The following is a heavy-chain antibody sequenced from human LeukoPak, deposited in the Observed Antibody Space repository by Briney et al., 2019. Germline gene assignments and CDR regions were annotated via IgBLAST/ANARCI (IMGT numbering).Heavy chain of an antibody. V-gene: IGHV3-53*01. D-gene: IGHD2-2*01. J-gene: IGHJ5*02. CDR3: ARVLRCSSTSCYNWFDP. CDR2: IYSGGST. Sequence: GGSLRLSCAASGFTFSNYWMSWVRQAPGKGLEWVSVIYSGGSTYYADSVKGRFTISRDNSKNTLYLQMNSLRAEDTAVYYCARVLRCSSTSCYNWFDPWGQGTLVTASS. CDR1: GFTFSNYW.